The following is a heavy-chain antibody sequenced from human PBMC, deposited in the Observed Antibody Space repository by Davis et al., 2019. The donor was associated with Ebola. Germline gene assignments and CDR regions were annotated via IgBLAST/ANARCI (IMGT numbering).Heavy chain of an antibody. Sequence: ASVKVSCKASGGTFSSYAISWVRQAPGQGLEWMGWMNPNSGNTGYAQKFQGRVTMTRNTSISTAYMELSSLRSEDTAVYYCARDVYSSSSDYFDYWGQGTLVTVSS. CDR1: GGTFSSYA. J-gene: IGHJ4*02. V-gene: IGHV1-8*02. CDR2: MNPNSGNT. CDR3: ARDVYSSSSDYFDY. D-gene: IGHD6-6*01.